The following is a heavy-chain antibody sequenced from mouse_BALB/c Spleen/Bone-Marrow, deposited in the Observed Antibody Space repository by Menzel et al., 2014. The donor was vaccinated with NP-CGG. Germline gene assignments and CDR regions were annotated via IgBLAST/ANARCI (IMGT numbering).Heavy chain of an antibody. CDR3: GGVHYDYDGYFDV. J-gene: IGHJ1*01. CDR1: GYSFTGYF. CDR2: INPYTGDT. Sequence: EVQLQQSGPELLKPGASVKISCKASGYSFTGYFMNWVKQSHGKSLEWIGRINPYTGDTFYNQKFKGKATLTVDKSSSTAHMELLSLTSEDSAVYYCGGVHYDYDGYFDVWGAGTTVTVSS. V-gene: IGHV1-37*01. D-gene: IGHD2-4*01.